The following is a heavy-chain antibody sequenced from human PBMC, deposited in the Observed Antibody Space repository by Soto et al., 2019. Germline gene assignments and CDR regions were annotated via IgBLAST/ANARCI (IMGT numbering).Heavy chain of an antibody. CDR3: AKDPNRGWSIFDY. Sequence: PGGSLRLSCAASGFTFSSYGMHWVRQAPGKGLEWVSVISYGGGNKYYADSVKGRFTISRDNSKNTLYLQMNSLRAEYTAVYYCAKDPNRGWSIFDYWGQGTLVTVSS. V-gene: IGHV3-33*06. CDR1: GFTFSSYG. J-gene: IGHJ4*02. D-gene: IGHD6-19*01. CDR2: ISYGGGNK.